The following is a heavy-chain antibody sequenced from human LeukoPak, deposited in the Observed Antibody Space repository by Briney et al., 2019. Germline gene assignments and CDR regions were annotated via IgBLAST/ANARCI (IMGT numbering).Heavy chain of an antibody. V-gene: IGHV1-2*02. J-gene: IGHJ5*02. D-gene: IGHD3-9*01. CDR3: ARSYFDVLTNYYMWLAP. Sequence: ASVKVSCKASGYTFTDYYIHWVRQAPGQGLEWMGWINLNSGDTYYAQNFQDRVTMTGDTSISTAYLELSSLRSDDTALFYCARSYFDVLTNYYMWLAPWGQGTLVTVSS. CDR2: INLNSGDT. CDR1: GYTFTDYY.